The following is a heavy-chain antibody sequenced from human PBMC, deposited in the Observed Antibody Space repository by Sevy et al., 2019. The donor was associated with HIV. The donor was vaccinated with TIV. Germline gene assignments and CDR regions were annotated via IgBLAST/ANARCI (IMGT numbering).Heavy chain of an antibody. CDR2: IWYDGSNK. Sequence: GGSLRLSCSASGFTFSSYGMHWVRQAPGKGLEWVAVIWYDGSNKYYADSVKGRFTISRDNSKNTLYLQMNSLRAEDTDVYYCTAGYTTGWYPGEFDYWGQGTLVTVSS. V-gene: IGHV3-33*08. J-gene: IGHJ4*02. CDR3: TAGYTTGWYPGEFDY. D-gene: IGHD6-19*01. CDR1: GFTFSSYG.